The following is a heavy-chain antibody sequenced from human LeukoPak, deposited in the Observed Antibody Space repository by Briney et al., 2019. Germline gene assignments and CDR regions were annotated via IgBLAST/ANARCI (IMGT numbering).Heavy chain of an antibody. Sequence: PGGSLRLSCAASGFTFSSHWMSWVRQAPGKGLEWVANIKQDGSEKYYVDSVKGRFTISRDNAKNSLYLQMNSLRAEDTAVYYCAKDPEPLIGYCSGGTCSLRYWGQGTLVTVSS. V-gene: IGHV3-7*01. J-gene: IGHJ4*02. CDR3: AKDPEPLIGYCSGGTCSLRY. D-gene: IGHD2-15*01. CDR2: IKQDGSEK. CDR1: GFTFSSHW.